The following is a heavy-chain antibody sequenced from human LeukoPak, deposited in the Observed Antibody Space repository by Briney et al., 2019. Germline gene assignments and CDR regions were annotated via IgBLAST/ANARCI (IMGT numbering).Heavy chain of an antibody. CDR3: AKSNGYGLVDI. Sequence: SETLSLTCSVSGDSITGYHWGWIRQPAGKGRDGMGNIYYTWNTYYNSSLKSRVTISLDTSKNQFSLTVISMTAADTAVYYGAKSNGYGLVDIWGQGTMVTVSS. CDR2: IYYTWNT. J-gene: IGHJ3*02. CDR1: GDSITGYH. D-gene: IGHD3-10*01. V-gene: IGHV4-39*07.